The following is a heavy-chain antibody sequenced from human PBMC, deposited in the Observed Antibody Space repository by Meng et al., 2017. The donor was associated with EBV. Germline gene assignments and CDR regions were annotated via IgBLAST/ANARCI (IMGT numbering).Heavy chain of an antibody. Sequence: QVGQAAAEVKKPGSSVKVSCKTSGGPFRYYAISWVRQAPGQGLEWLGGFLPRLGAPNYAQKFHGRVKITADESTSTHYMDLSSLRSEDTAIYYCASESGRGYTPDYWGQGTLVTVSS. J-gene: IGHJ4*02. CDR1: GGPFRYYA. CDR3: ASESGRGYTPDY. V-gene: IGHV1-69*01. D-gene: IGHD3-10*01. CDR2: FLPRLGAP.